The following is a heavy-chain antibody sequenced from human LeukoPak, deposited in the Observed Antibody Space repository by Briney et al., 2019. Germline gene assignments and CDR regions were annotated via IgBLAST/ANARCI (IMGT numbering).Heavy chain of an antibody. CDR3: ARDTESIAAAGTFDY. CDR1: GFTFSNAW. D-gene: IGHD6-13*01. J-gene: IGHJ4*02. CDR2: ISSSSSYI. V-gene: IGHV3-21*01. Sequence: GGSLRLSCAGSGFTFSNAWMNWVRRAPGKGLEWVSSISSSSSYIYYADSVKGRFTVSRDNAKNSLYLQMNSLRAEDTAVYYCARDTESIAAAGTFDYWGQGTLVTVSS.